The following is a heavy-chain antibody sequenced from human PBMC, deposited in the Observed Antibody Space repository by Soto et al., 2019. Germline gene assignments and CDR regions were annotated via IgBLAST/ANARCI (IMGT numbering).Heavy chain of an antibody. Sequence: RASVKVSCKASGYTFTSYGISWVRQAPGQGLEWMGWISAYNGNTNYAQKLQGRVTMTTDTSTSTAYMELRSLRSDDTAVYYCARGFSGYCTNGVCYQLDYWGQGTLVTVSS. J-gene: IGHJ4*02. D-gene: IGHD2-8*01. CDR3: ARGFSGYCTNGVCYQLDY. CDR2: ISAYNGNT. V-gene: IGHV1-18*01. CDR1: GYTFTSYG.